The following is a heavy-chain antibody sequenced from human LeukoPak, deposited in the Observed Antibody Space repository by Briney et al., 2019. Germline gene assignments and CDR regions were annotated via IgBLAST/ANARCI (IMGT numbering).Heavy chain of an antibody. Sequence: PSETLYLTCTVSGGSISSYYWSWIRQPPGKGLEWIGYIYYSGSTNYNPSLKSRVTISVDTSKNQFSLKLSSVTAADTAVYYCARGPLVRGVISNYYYYYMDVWGKGTTVTVSS. D-gene: IGHD3-10*01. J-gene: IGHJ6*03. CDR1: GGSISSYY. CDR2: IYYSGST. CDR3: ARGPLVRGVISNYYYYYMDV. V-gene: IGHV4-59*01.